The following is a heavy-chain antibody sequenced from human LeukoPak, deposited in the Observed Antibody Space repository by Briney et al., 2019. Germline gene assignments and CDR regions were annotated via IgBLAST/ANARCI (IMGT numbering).Heavy chain of an antibody. CDR1: GFTFSSYA. J-gene: IGHJ4*02. CDR3: AKENSPSVAGEGYYFDY. D-gene: IGHD6-19*01. V-gene: IGHV3-23*01. CDR2: ISGSGGSA. Sequence: GGSLRLSCAASGFTFSSYAMSWVRQAPGKGLEWVSAISGSGGSAYYADSVKGRFTISRDNSKNTLYLQMNSLRAEDTAVYYCAKENSPSVAGEGYYFDYWGQGTLVTVSS.